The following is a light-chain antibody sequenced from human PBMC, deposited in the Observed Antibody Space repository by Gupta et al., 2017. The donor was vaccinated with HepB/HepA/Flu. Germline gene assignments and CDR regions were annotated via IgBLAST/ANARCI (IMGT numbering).Light chain of an antibody. CDR1: QTATSK. V-gene: IGKV3-15*01. J-gene: IGKJ5*01. CDR2: GAS. CDR3: QQYNAWPLT. Sequence: TQSTATLSLSSGERATLSLRPSQTATSKLAWYQQKPGQAPRLLIYGASARATGIPARFSGSGSGTEFTLTISSLQAEDFAVYHCQQYNAWPLTFGQGTQVEIK.